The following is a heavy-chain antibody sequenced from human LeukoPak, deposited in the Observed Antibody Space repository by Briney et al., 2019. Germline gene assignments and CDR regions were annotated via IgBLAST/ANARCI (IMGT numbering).Heavy chain of an antibody. J-gene: IGHJ4*02. V-gene: IGHV3-23*01. D-gene: IGHD3-22*01. CDR3: AKDPPFQPSSSYEY. Sequence: GGSLRLSCAASGFTFSSYAMSWVRQAPGKGLEWVSAISGSGGSTYYADSVKGRFTISRDNTKNTLYLQMNSLRAEDTAVYYCAKDPPFQPSSSYEYWGQGTLVTVSS. CDR1: GFTFSSYA. CDR2: ISGSGGST.